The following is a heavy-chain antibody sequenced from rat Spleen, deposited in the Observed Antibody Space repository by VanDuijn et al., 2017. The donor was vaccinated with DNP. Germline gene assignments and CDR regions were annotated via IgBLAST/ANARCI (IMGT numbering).Heavy chain of an antibody. CDR3: AGGSRVWFAY. V-gene: IGHV1-43*01. Sequence: QVQLQQSGGELAKPGSSVQISCKASGYTFTSYYIGWIKQTTGQGLEYIGYINTGSGGTNYNEKFKGKATLTVDKSSSTAFMQLSSLTPDDSAVYYCAGGSRVWFAYWGQGTLVTVSS. CDR2: INTGSGGT. D-gene: IGHD1-11*01. CDR1: GYTFTSYY. J-gene: IGHJ3*01.